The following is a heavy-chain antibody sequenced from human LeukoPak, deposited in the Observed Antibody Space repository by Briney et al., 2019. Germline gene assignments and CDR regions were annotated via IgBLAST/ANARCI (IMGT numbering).Heavy chain of an antibody. CDR1: GFTFSSYA. Sequence: GGSLCLSCAASGFTFSSYAMSWVRQAPGQGLEWVSAISGSGGSTSYADSVRGRFTISRANSKTTLYLQMNSLRAEDTAVYYCARDHLGYCSSTSCLRNYGMDVWGQGTTVTVSS. D-gene: IGHD2-2*01. CDR3: ARDHLGYCSSTSCLRNYGMDV. CDR2: ISGSGGST. J-gene: IGHJ6*02. V-gene: IGHV3-23*01.